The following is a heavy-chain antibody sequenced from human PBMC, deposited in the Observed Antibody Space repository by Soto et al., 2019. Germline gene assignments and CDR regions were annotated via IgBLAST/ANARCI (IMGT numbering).Heavy chain of an antibody. CDR3: ARDYYDSSGYYYPWYFDL. Sequence: QVQQVDSGGGVVQPGRSLRLSCAASGFTFSSYGMHWVRQAPGKGLEWVAVIWYDGSNKYYADSVKGRFTISRDNSKNTLYLQMNSLRAEDTAVYYCARDYYDSSGYYYPWYFDLWGRGTLVTVSS. J-gene: IGHJ2*01. D-gene: IGHD3-22*01. V-gene: IGHV3-33*01. CDR1: GFTFSSYG. CDR2: IWYDGSNK.